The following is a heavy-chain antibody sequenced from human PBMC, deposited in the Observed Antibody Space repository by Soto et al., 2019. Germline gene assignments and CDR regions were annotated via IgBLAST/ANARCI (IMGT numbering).Heavy chain of an antibody. CDR1: GGSISSYY. D-gene: IGHD1-26*01. V-gene: IGHV4-59*01. CDR2: IYYSGST. Sequence: PSETLSLTCTVSGGSISSYYWSWIRQPPGKGLEWIGYIYYSGSTNYNPSLKSRVTISVDTSKNQFSLKLSSVTAADTAVYYCARDAVGATRYTDYYYGMDVWGQGTTVTVSS. J-gene: IGHJ6*02. CDR3: ARDAVGATRYTDYYYGMDV.